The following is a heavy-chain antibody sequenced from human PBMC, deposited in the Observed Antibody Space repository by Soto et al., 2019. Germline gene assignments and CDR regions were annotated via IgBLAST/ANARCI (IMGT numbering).Heavy chain of an antibody. J-gene: IGHJ4*02. CDR1: GYRLTSYW. CDR3: ARGVGGNLAYFDY. D-gene: IGHD2-15*01. Sequence: LGESLKISCKGSGYRLTSYWIAWVRQMSGKGLEWMGIIYPGDSNTIYSPSFQGQVTISADKSISTAYLQWSSLKASDAAMYYCARGVGGNLAYFDYWGQGALVTVSS. V-gene: IGHV5-51*01. CDR2: IYPGDSNT.